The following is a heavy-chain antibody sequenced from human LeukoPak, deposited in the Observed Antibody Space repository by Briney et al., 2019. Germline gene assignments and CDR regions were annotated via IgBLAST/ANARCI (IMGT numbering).Heavy chain of an antibody. Sequence: GGSLRLSCAASGFTFSSYAMSWVRQAPGKGLEWVSAISGSGGSTYYADSVKGRFTTSRDNSKNTLYLQMNSLRAEDTAVYYCAKDPTYYDFWSGYLYYYGMDVWGQGTTVTVSS. CDR2: ISGSGGST. V-gene: IGHV3-23*01. J-gene: IGHJ6*02. CDR1: GFTFSSYA. CDR3: AKDPTYYDFWSGYLYYYGMDV. D-gene: IGHD3-3*01.